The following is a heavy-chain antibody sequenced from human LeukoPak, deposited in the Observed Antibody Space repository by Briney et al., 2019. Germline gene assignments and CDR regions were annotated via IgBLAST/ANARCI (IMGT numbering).Heavy chain of an antibody. J-gene: IGHJ6*04. CDR2: ISSSGSTI. CDR3: AELGITMIGGV. V-gene: IGHV3-48*03. CDR1: GFTFSSYE. D-gene: IGHD3-10*02. Sequence: GGSLRLSCAASGFTFSSYEMNWARQAPGKGLEWVSYISSSGSTIYYADSVKGRFTISRDNAKNSLYLEMNSLRAEDTAVYYCAELGITMIGGVWGKGTTVTISS.